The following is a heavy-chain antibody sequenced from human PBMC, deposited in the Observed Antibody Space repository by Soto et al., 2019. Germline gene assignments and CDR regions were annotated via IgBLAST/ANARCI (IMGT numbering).Heavy chain of an antibody. D-gene: IGHD3-3*01. V-gene: IGHV5-51*01. Sequence: PGESVKISCKGSGYNFAGYWIAWVRQMPGKGLELMGIIYPSDSDTRYRPSFQGQVTISADKSISSAYLQWSSLRASDTAMYYCARGGVSTRTFDYWGQGTPVTSPQ. CDR1: GYNFAGYW. CDR3: ARGGVSTRTFDY. CDR2: IYPSDSDT. J-gene: IGHJ4*02.